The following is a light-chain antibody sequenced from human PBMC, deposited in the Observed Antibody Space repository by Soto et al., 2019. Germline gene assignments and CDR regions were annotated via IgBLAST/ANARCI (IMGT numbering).Light chain of an antibody. CDR2: GVS. CDR1: SSDIGGYNY. V-gene: IGLV2-14*03. Sequence: QSVLTQPASVSGSPGQSITISCTGTSSDIGGYNYVSWYQQHPGKAPKLMIYGVSNRPSGVSNRFSGSKSGNTASLTISGLQAEDEADYYCSSYTASSDLDVVFGGGTKLTVL. CDR3: SSYTASSDLDVV. J-gene: IGLJ2*01.